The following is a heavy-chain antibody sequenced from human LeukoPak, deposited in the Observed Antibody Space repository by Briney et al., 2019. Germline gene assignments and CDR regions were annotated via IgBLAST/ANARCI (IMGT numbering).Heavy chain of an antibody. CDR2: INSDGSTI. CDR1: GFTFSNYW. V-gene: IGHV3-74*01. J-gene: IGHJ4*02. D-gene: IGHD1-20*01. Sequence: TGGSLRLSCAASGFTFSNYWMHWVRQTPGKGLVWASRINSDGSTITYADSVKGRFTISRDNAKNTLYLQMNSLRAEDTAAYYCARVTVPSSEVIFDYWGQGSLVTVSS. CDR3: ARVTVPSSEVIFDY.